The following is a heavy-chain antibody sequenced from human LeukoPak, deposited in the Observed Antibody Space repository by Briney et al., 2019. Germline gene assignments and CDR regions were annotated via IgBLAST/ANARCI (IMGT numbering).Heavy chain of an antibody. CDR2: ISGSGGST. CDR1: GFTFSSYA. V-gene: IGHV3-23*01. J-gene: IGHJ4*02. CDR3: AKKGITMVRGVTPTVY. Sequence: GGSLRPSCAASGFTFSSYAMSWVRQAPGKGLEWVSAISGSGGSTYYADSVKGRFTISRDNSKNTLYLQMNSLRAEDTAVYYCAKKGITMVRGVTPTVYWGQGTLVTVSS. D-gene: IGHD3-10*01.